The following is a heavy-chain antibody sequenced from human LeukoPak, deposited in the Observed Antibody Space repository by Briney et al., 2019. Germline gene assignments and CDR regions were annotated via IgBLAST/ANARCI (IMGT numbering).Heavy chain of an antibody. CDR1: GYSISSDYY. V-gene: IGHV4-38-2*02. Sequence: PSETLSLTCTVSGYSISSDYYWGWIRQPPGKGLEWIGSIYHSGSTEYNPSLRSRVTKSVDTSKNQFSLKLSSVTAADTAVYYCARAVAGTNYFDYWGQGTLVTVSS. CDR2: IYHSGST. D-gene: IGHD6-19*01. CDR3: ARAVAGTNYFDY. J-gene: IGHJ4*02.